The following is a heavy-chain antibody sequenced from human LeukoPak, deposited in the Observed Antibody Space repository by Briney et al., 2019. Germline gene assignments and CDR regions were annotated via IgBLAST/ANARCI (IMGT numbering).Heavy chain of an antibody. CDR2: IHGSASYN. Sequence: GGSLRLSCAASGFIFSNYYLNWVRQAPGKGLEWVSCIHGSASYNYYADSVKGRFTISRDSAKNSLYLQMNSLRAEDTAVYYCAASKSGTYYDVLDYWGQGTLVTVSS. CDR1: GFIFSNYY. CDR3: AASKSGTYYDVLDY. V-gene: IGHV3-21*06. J-gene: IGHJ4*02. D-gene: IGHD1-26*01.